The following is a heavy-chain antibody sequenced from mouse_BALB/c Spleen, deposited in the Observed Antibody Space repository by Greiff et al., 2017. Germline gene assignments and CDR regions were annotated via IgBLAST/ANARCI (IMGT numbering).Heavy chain of an antibody. CDR1: GFTFSSYT. D-gene: IGHD1-1*01. J-gene: IGHJ3*01. CDR2: ISSGGGNT. Sequence: EVQVVESGGGLVKPGGSLKLSCAASGFTFSSYTMSWVRQTPEKRLEWVATISSGGGNTYYPDSVKGRFTISRDNAKNNLYLQMSSLRSEDTALYYCARYGDGSLFAYWGQGTLVTVSA. CDR3: ARYGDGSLFAY. V-gene: IGHV5-9*03.